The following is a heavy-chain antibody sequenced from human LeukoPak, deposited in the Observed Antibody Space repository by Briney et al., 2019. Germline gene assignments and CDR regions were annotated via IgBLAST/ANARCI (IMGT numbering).Heavy chain of an antibody. CDR3: ARDFLGRSNGGSNYFGMDV. CDR1: GYTFTDYF. J-gene: IGHJ6*02. V-gene: IGHV1-2*04. CDR2: INTYSGGA. D-gene: IGHD2-15*01. Sequence: ASVKVSCKSSGYTFTDYFLHWVRQAPGQGPEWMGCINTYSGGAHYAQKFKGWVSLTRDTSSDTAFMELSSLRSDATAIYYCARDFLGRSNGGSNYFGMDVWGPGTTVTVSS.